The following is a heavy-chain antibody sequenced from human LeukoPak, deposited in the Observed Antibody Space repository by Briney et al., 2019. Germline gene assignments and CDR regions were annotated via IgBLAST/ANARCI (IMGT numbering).Heavy chain of an antibody. CDR2: ISFDGTNI. V-gene: IGHV3-30*04. CDR3: ARDGTGDLDY. Sequence: GGSLRLSCAASGITFARNALHWVRQAPGKGLEWVAGISFDGTNIYYADSVKGRFTISRDNSKSRLHLQMNSLRAEDTAVYHCARDGTGDLDYWGQGTLVTVSS. J-gene: IGHJ4*02. CDR1: GITFARNA. D-gene: IGHD7-27*01.